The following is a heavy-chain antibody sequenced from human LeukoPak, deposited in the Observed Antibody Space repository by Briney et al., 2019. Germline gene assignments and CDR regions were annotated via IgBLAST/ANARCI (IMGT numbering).Heavy chain of an antibody. CDR1: GFTFITYA. V-gene: IGHV3-64*02. D-gene: IGHD6-19*01. CDR2: ISNNGEDT. Sequence: GGSLRLSCAASGFTFITYAFHWVRQAPGKGLEYVSAISNNGEDTYYADSEKGRFTISRDNSKNTLYLQMGSLRAEDMAVYYCVRGGGVVAGTYDYWGQGTLVTVSS. CDR3: VRGGGVVAGTYDY. J-gene: IGHJ4*02.